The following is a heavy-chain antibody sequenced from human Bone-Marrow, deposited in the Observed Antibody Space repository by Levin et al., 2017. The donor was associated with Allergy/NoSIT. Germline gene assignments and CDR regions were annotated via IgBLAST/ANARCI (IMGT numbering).Heavy chain of an antibody. CDR1: GYTFTSYD. J-gene: IGHJ4*02. V-gene: IGHV1-8*01. CDR3: ARGGDGDPRQDY. CDR2: MNPNSGNT. D-gene: IGHD4-17*01. Sequence: GESLKISCKASGYTFTSYDINWVRQATGQGLEWMGWMNPNSGNTGYAQKFQGRVTMTRNTSISTAYMELSSLRSEDTAVYYCARGGDGDPRQDYWGQGTLVTVSS.